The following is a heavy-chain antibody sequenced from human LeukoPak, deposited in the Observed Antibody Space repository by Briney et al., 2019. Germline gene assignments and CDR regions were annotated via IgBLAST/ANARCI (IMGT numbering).Heavy chain of an antibody. D-gene: IGHD2-2*01. Sequence: PSETLSLTCTVSGGSIRSYYWTWIRQPPGKGLECIGYIYYSGSTNYNPSLKSRVTMSVDTSKNQFSLKLSSVTAADTAVYYCARAYSCCYPYFDYWGQGTLVTVSS. CDR1: GGSIRSYY. J-gene: IGHJ4*02. CDR3: ARAYSCCYPYFDY. V-gene: IGHV4-59*01. CDR2: IYYSGST.